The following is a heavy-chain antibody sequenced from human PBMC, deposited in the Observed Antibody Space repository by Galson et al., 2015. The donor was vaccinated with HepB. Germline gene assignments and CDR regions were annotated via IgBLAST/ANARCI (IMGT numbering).Heavy chain of an antibody. CDR3: ARRRKSSGYYYDRRDY. D-gene: IGHD3-22*01. J-gene: IGHJ4*02. Sequence: QVQLQESGPGLVKPSETLSLTCAVYGGSFSGYYWSWIRQPPGKGLEWIGEINHSGSTNYNPSLKSRVTISVDTSKNQFSLKLSSVTAADTAVCYCARRRKSSGYYYDRRDYWGQGTLVTVSS. CDR1: GGSFSGYY. V-gene: IGHV4-34*01. CDR2: INHSGST.